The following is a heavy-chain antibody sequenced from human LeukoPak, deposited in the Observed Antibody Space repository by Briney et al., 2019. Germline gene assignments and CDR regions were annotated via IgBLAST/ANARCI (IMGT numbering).Heavy chain of an antibody. CDR1: GFNFDNYY. D-gene: IGHD3-10*01. CDR3: VRDGSGSDFSLDY. Sequence: GGSLRLSCVSSGFNFDNYYMSWVRQAPGKGLEWVADIRHDGSDVYNVDSVRGRFTISRDNAKNSVFLQMNSLKDEDTAVYYCVRDGSGSDFSLDYWGQGTLVTVSS. J-gene: IGHJ4*02. CDR2: IRHDGSDV. V-gene: IGHV3-7*04.